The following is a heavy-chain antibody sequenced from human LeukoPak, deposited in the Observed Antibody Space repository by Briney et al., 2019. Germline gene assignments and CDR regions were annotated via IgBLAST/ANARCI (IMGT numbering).Heavy chain of an antibody. V-gene: IGHV1-18*01. CDR2: ISAYNGNT. D-gene: IGHD1/OR15-1a*01. Sequence: GASVKVSCKASGYTFTSYGIGWVRQAPGQGLEWMGWISAYNGNTNYAQKLQGRVTMTTDTSTSTAYMELRSLRSDDSAVYYCAREDWEQTTDAFDIWGQGTMVTVSS. CDR3: AREDWEQTTDAFDI. J-gene: IGHJ3*02. CDR1: GYTFTSYG.